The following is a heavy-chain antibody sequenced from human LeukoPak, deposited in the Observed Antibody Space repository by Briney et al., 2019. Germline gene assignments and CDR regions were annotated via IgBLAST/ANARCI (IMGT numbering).Heavy chain of an antibody. V-gene: IGHV4-59*01. CDR1: GRPISSYY. CDR2: IYYSGSH. J-gene: IGHJ4*02. D-gene: IGHD5-18*01. CDR3: VREVKSYGFDY. Sequence: SETLSLTCTVSGRPISSYYWSWLRQPPGKGLEWIGYIYYSGSHNFHPSLKSRVTISVDTAKNPCSLRLSSVTAADTAVYYSVREVKSYGFDYWGEGTLFTVSS.